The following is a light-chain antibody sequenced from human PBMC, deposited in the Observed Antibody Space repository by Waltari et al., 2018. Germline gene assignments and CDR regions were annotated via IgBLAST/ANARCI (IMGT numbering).Light chain of an antibody. CDR3: LQDYNYPYT. CDR1: QGIRNN. CDR2: GAS. J-gene: IGKJ2*01. V-gene: IGKV1-6*02. Sequence: AIQMTQSPSSLSASVGDRVTSTCRASQGIRNNLAWFQHKPGSAPKLLIYGASSPQSGVPSRFSGSGSGTDYTLTITSLQPEDIATYYCLQDYNYPYTFGQGTKLEIK.